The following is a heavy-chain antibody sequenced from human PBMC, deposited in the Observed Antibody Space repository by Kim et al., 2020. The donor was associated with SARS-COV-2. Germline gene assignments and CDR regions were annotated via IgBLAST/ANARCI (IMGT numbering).Heavy chain of an antibody. CDR2: ISSSGSTI. J-gene: IGHJ4*02. CDR1: GFTFSSYE. CDR3: ARGAYYGSGSYYPASYFDY. Sequence: GGSLRLSCAASGFTFSSYEMNWVRQAPGKGLEWVSYISSSGSTIYYADSVKGRFTISRDNAKNSLYLQMNSLRAEDTAVYYCARGAYYGSGSYYPASYFDYWGQGTLVTVSS. D-gene: IGHD3-10*01. V-gene: IGHV3-48*03.